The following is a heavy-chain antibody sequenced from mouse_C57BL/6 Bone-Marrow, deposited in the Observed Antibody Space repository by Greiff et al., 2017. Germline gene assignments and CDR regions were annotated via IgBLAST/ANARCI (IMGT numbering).Heavy chain of an antibody. D-gene: IGHD2-4*01. CDR2: INPNYGTT. V-gene: IGHV1-39*01. Sequence: EVQLQQSGPELVKPGASVKISCKASGYSFTDYNMNWVKQSNGKSLEWIGVINPNYGTTSYNQQFTGKATLTVDQSSSTAYMQLNSLTSEDSAVYCFARGYDYDDAMYYWGQGTSVTVSS. J-gene: IGHJ4*01. CDR3: ARGYDYDDAMYY. CDR1: GYSFTDYN.